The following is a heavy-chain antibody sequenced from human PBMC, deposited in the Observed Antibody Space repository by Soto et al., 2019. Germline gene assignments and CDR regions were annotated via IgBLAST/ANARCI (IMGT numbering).Heavy chain of an antibody. D-gene: IGHD6-13*01. Sequence: ASVTVSCKASGDTFSIYTISWVRQAPGQGLEWMGRVIPIFDITSYTQRFQGRVTITADKSATTVYMELSSLRSEDTAVYYCARDRDNSNWPNFDFWGQGTLVTVSS. CDR1: GDTFSIYT. V-gene: IGHV1-69*02. CDR2: VIPIFDIT. CDR3: ARDRDNSNWPNFDF. J-gene: IGHJ4*02.